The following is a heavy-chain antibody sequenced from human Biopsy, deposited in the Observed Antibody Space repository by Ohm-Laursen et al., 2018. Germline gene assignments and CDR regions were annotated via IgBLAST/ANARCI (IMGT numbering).Heavy chain of an antibody. V-gene: IGHV1-46*01. CDR1: GYSFTKYY. J-gene: IGHJ6*02. CDR2: INPTGGTA. CDR3: ARDETGSSVFGPYYYGMDV. Sequence: SSVKVSCKASGYSFTKYYINWVRQAPGQGLEWVGIINPTGGTASYAEKFQGRVTLTRDTSTGTVYLELNSLISEDTALYCCARDETGSSVFGPYYYGMDVWGQGTTVTVSS. D-gene: IGHD3-9*01.